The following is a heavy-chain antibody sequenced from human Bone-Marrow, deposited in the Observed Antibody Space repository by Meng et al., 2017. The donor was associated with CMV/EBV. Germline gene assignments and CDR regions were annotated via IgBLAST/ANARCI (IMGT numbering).Heavy chain of an antibody. CDR3: ARESYDSSGSPIGDAFDI. V-gene: IGHV1-2*02. CDR1: GYTFTGYY. J-gene: IGHJ3*02. CDR2: INPNSCGT. D-gene: IGHD3-22*01. Sequence: ASVKVSCKASGYTFTGYYMHWVRQAPGQGLEWMGWINPNSCGTNYAQKFQGRVTMTRDTSISTAYMELSRLRSDDTAVYYCARESYDSSGSPIGDAFDIWGQGTMVTVSS.